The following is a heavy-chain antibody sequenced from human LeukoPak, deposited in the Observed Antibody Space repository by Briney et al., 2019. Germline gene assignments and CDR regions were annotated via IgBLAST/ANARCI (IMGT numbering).Heavy chain of an antibody. Sequence: GGSLRLSCAASGIIFSSYGMSWVRQAPGKGLEWVSSISSTGGTTYYADSVKGRFTISRDNSKNTLFLQMNSLRAEDTAVYYCARDGGRKDDYWGQGALVTVSS. CDR1: GIIFSSYG. J-gene: IGHJ4*02. CDR3: ARDGGRKDDY. D-gene: IGHD2-15*01. V-gene: IGHV3-23*01. CDR2: ISSTGGTT.